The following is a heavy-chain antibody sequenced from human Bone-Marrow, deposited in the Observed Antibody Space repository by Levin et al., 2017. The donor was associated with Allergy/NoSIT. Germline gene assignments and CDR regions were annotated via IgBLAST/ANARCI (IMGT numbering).Heavy chain of an antibody. J-gene: IGHJ4*02. CDR2: IYSDGS. CDR1: GFTFSSYW. D-gene: IGHD5-18*01. CDR3: ARGGDGYGNFEF. Sequence: GGSLRLSCAASGFTFSSYWMHWVRQAPGKGLVWVARIYSDGSFYADSVKGRFTISRDNAKNTLFLQMNSLRDEDTAVYYCARGGDGYGNFEFWGQGTLVTVSS. V-gene: IGHV3-74*01.